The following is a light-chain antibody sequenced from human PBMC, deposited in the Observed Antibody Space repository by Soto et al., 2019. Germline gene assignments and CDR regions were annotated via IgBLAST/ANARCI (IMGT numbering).Light chain of an antibody. CDR1: QSVSSN. CDR3: QQYNNWPPLT. Sequence: EIVMTQSPATLSVSPGERATLSCRASQSVSSNLAWYQQKPGQAPRLLIYGASTRATGIPARFSGSGSGTAFTLTIISLQSEDFAVYYCQQYNNWPPLTFGGGTKVETK. J-gene: IGKJ4*01. V-gene: IGKV3-15*01. CDR2: GAS.